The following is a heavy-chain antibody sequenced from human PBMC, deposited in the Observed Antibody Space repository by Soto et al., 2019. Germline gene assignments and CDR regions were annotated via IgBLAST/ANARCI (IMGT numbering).Heavy chain of an antibody. CDR1: GGSISSYY. V-gene: IGHV4-4*07. D-gene: IGHD6-13*01. CDR3: ASGSSQLKTSSSWYYFDY. J-gene: IGHJ4*02. Sequence: SETLSLTCTVSGGSISSYYWSWIRQPAGKGLEWIGRIYTSGSTNYNPSLKSRVTMSVDTSKNQFSLKLSSVTAADTAVYYCASGSSQLKTSSSWYYFDYWGQGTLVTVSS. CDR2: IYTSGST.